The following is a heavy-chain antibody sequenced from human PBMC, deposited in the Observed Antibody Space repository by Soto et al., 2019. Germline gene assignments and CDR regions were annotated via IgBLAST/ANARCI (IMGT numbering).Heavy chain of an antibody. D-gene: IGHD3-16*01. V-gene: IGHV1-69*01. CDR2: IIPVFDKA. CDR1: GGPFGSSA. Sequence: QVQLVQSGADVKKPGSSVKVSCKTSGGPFGSSAISWVRQAPAQGLEWMGEIIPVFDKANYAQNFQGRLNITADEPTGTVFMQLSSLRSADTAVYFCARLRRDGGDAFDLWGLGTFVTVSS. J-gene: IGHJ3*01. CDR3: ARLRRDGGDAFDL.